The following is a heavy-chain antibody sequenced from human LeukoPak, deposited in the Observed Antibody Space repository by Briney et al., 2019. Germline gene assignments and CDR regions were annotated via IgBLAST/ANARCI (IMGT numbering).Heavy chain of an antibody. V-gene: IGHV1-46*01. Sequence: ASVKVSCKASGYTFTSYYMHWVRQAPGQGLEWMGIINPSGGSTSYAQKFQGRVTITADKSTSTAYMELSSLRSEDTAVYYCARTPPYYYDSSGQGLGPYWGQGTLVTVSS. CDR3: ARTPPYYYDSSGQGLGPY. CDR1: GYTFTSYY. D-gene: IGHD3-22*01. CDR2: INPSGGST. J-gene: IGHJ4*02.